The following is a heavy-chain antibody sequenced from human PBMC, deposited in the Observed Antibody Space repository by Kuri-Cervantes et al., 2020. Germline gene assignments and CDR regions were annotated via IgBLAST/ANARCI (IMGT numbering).Heavy chain of an antibody. Sequence: GSLRLSCAVWRGSFSGYYWRWIRQPPGKGLEWIGEINHSGSTNYNPSLKSRVTISVDTSKNQFSLKLSSVTAADTAVYYCARFKSNLSGYRNGFDYWGQGALVTVSS. CDR1: RGSFSGYY. V-gene: IGHV4-34*01. CDR2: INHSGST. CDR3: ARFKSNLSGYRNGFDY. D-gene: IGHD3-9*01. J-gene: IGHJ4*02.